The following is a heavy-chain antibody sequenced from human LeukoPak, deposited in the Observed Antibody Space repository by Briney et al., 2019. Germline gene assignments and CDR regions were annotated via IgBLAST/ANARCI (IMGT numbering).Heavy chain of an antibody. D-gene: IGHD3-16*01. CDR1: GFTFSSYA. CDR2: IDSDGSST. V-gene: IGHV3-74*01. CDR3: ARGGGSYGWLDP. J-gene: IGHJ5*02. Sequence: GGSLRLSCAASGFTFSSYAMSWVRQGPGKGLVWVSRIDSDGSSTNYADSVKGRFTISRDSAKNTLYLQMNSLRAEDTAVYYCARGGGSYGWLDPWGQGTLVTVSS.